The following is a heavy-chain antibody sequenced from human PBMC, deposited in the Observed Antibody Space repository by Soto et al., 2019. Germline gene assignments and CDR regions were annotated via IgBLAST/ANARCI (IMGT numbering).Heavy chain of an antibody. CDR3: ARDRGIVGATDFDY. V-gene: IGHV1-3*01. J-gene: IGHJ4*02. CDR2: XNXXXGXT. Sequence: ASVKVSCKPSGYSFTNYAIHWVRQAPGQRLEWMXWXNXXXGXTXXXRXXXXRVTITRDTSATTADMELSSLRSQDTAVYYCARDRGIVGATDFDYWGRGTLVTVSS. CDR1: GYSFTNYA. D-gene: IGHD1-26*01.